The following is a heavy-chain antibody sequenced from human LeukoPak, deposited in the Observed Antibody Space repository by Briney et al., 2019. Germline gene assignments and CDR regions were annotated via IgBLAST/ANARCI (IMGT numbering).Heavy chain of an antibody. D-gene: IGHD2-21*02. CDR2: ISGSNNST. CDR1: GFTFSNYA. Sequence: GGSLRLSCAASGFTFSNYAMTWVRQAPGKGLEWVSTISGSNNSTYYADSVKGRFTVYRDNYNNTLYLQMNSLRAEDTAVYYCAKSPPVTAKGWYFDYWGQGTRVTVSS. V-gene: IGHV3-23*01. CDR3: AKSPPVTAKGWYFDY. J-gene: IGHJ4*02.